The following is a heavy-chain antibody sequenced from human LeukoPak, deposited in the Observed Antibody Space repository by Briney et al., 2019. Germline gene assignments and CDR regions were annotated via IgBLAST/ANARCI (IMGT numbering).Heavy chain of an antibody. J-gene: IGHJ3*02. CDR3: AREWEEAFDI. Sequence: SGGSLRLSCAASGFTFSSYSMNWVRQAPGKGLERVSSIGSSSRSIYYADSVKGRFTISRDNAKNSLSLQMNSLRAEDTAVYYCAREWEEAFDIWGQGTMVTVSS. D-gene: IGHD1-26*01. CDR2: IGSSSRSI. V-gene: IGHV3-21*01. CDR1: GFTFSSYS.